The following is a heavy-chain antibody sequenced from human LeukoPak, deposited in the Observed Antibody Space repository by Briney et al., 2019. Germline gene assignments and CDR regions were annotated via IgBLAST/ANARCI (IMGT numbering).Heavy chain of an antibody. D-gene: IGHD6-6*01. J-gene: IGHJ1*01. V-gene: IGHV1-69*01. CDR2: IIPIFGTA. Sequence: GSSVKVSCKASGGTFSSYAISWVRQAPGQGLEWMGGIIPIFGTANYAQKFQGRVTITADGSTSTAYMELSSLRSEDTAVYYCASPTIGSSSRYFQHWGQGTLVTVSS. CDR1: GGTFSSYA. CDR3: ASPTIGSSSRYFQH.